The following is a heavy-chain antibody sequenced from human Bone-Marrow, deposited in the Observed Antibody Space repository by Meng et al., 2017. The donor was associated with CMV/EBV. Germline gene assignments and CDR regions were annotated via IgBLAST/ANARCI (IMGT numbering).Heavy chain of an antibody. Sequence: SETLSLTCTVSGGSISSYYWSWIRQPPGKGLEWIGYIYYSGSTNYNPSLKSRVTISVDTSKNQFSLKLSSVTAADTAVYYCASRTGDFLNDAFDIWGQGTMVTVSS. J-gene: IGHJ3*02. CDR2: IYYSGST. V-gene: IGHV4-59*01. CDR3: ASRTGDFLNDAFDI. CDR1: GGSISSYY. D-gene: IGHD7-27*01.